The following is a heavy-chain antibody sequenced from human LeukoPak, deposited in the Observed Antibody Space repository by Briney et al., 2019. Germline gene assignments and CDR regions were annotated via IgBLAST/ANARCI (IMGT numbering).Heavy chain of an antibody. V-gene: IGHV4-4*02. CDR2: IYHSGST. Sequence: SETLSFTCAVSGGSISSSNWWSWVRQPPGKGLEWIGEIYHSGSTNYNPSLKSRVTISIDMSKNQFSLKLSSVTAADTAIYYCASGDLYYFDYWGQGTLVTVSS. CDR3: ASGDLYYFDY. D-gene: IGHD4-17*01. J-gene: IGHJ4*02. CDR1: GGSISSSNW.